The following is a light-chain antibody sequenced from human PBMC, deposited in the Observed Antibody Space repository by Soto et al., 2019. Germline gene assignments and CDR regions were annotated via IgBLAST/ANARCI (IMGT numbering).Light chain of an antibody. J-gene: IGLJ2*01. V-gene: IGLV2-11*01. CDR2: DVS. CDR1: SNDVGGYNY. CDR3: CSYAGSYMVV. Sequence: QSALTQPRSVSGSPGQSVTISCSGTSNDVGGYNYVSWYQQHPGKAPKFMIYDVSKRPSGVPDRFSGSKSGNTASLTISGLQAEDEADYYCCSYAGSYMVVFGGGTKLTVL.